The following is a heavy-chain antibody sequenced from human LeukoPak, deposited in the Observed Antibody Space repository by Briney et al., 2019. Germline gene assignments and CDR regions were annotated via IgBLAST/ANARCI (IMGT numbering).Heavy chain of an antibody. D-gene: IGHD5-24*01. Sequence: PSETLSLTCTVSGGSISSYYWRWLREPPGEGLEGIGYIYYSEKTNYNRSLKSRVTISVDTSKHQFSLKQSSVTAADTAVYYCAATQQKMATISADWFDPWGQGTLVTVSS. J-gene: IGHJ5*01. CDR1: GGSISSYY. V-gene: IGHV4-59*08. CDR3: AATQQKMATISADWFDP. CDR2: IYYSEKT.